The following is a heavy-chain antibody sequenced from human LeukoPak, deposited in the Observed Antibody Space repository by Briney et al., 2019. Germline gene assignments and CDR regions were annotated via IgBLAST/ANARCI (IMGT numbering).Heavy chain of an antibody. CDR3: ARRQNRAMIVVVIRGAFDI. CDR2: VDHSGST. V-gene: IGHV4-38-2*02. Sequence: SETLSLTCTVSGYSLSSGYYWGWIRQPPGKGLEWIGSVDHSGSTNYNPSLKSRVTISVDTSKNQFSLKLSSVTAADTAVYYCARRQNRAMIVVVIRGAFDIWGQGTMVTVSS. CDR1: GYSLSSGYY. D-gene: IGHD3-22*01. J-gene: IGHJ3*02.